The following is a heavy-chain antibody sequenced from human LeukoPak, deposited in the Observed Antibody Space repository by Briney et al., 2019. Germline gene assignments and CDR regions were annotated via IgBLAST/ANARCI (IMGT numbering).Heavy chain of an antibody. D-gene: IGHD3-16*01. CDR1: GGSISSADYH. V-gene: IGHV4-30-4*01. CDR2: T. CDR3: ARHYGP. Sequence: SQTLSLTCTVSGGSISSADYHWTWIRQSPGKGLEWIGSTHHSPSLKSRVTISVDTSKNQFSLRLTSVTAADTAVYYCARHYGPWGQGTLVTVSS. J-gene: IGHJ5*02.